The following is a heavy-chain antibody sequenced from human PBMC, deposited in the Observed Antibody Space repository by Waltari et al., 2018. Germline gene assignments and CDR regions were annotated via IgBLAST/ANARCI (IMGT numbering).Heavy chain of an antibody. CDR1: GGSFSGYY. J-gene: IGHJ6*02. V-gene: IGHV4-34*01. CDR2: INHSGST. CDR3: ARGQGRARYYYYYYGMDV. Sequence: QVQLQQWGAGLLKPSETLSLTCAVYGGSFSGYYWSWIRQPPGKGLEWIGEINHSGSTNHNPSLKSRVTISVDTSKNQFCLKLSSVTAADTAVYYCARGQGRARYYYYYYGMDVWGQGTTVTVSS.